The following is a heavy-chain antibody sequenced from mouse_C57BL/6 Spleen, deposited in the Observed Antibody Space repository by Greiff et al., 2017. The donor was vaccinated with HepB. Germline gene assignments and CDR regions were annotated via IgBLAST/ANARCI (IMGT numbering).Heavy chain of an antibody. V-gene: IGHV1-66*01. CDR2: IYPGSGNT. J-gene: IGHJ2*01. Sequence: VQLQQSGPELVKPGASVKISCKASGYSFTSYYIHWVKQRPGQGLEWIGWIYPGSGNTKYNEKFKGKATLTADTSSSTAYMQLSSLTSEDSAVYYCARSDYGNYGYFDYWGQGTTLTVSS. CDR3: ARSDYGNYGYFDY. D-gene: IGHD2-1*01. CDR1: GYSFTSYY.